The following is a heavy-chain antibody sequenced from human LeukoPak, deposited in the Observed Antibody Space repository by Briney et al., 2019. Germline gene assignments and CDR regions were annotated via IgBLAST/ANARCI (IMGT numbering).Heavy chain of an antibody. CDR1: GFTFSTYA. CDR2: TSGSGGGT. Sequence: GGSLRLSCAASGFTFSTYAMSWVRQLPGKGLDWVSVTSGSGGGTYYADSVKGRFTISRDNSRNMLYLQMNSLRAEDTAVYYCAKGPRGVINDAFDIWGQGTMVTVSS. V-gene: IGHV3-23*01. CDR3: AKGPRGVINDAFDI. D-gene: IGHD2-21*01. J-gene: IGHJ3*02.